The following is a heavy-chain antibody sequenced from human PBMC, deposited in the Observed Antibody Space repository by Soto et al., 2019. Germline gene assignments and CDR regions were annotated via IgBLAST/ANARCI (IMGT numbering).Heavy chain of an antibody. CDR1: GFTYTRYS. V-gene: IGHV3-21*06. Sequence: PGGSLRLSCAASGFTYTRYSMNWVRQAPGKGLEWVSSISSTTNYIYYGDSMKGRFTISRDNAKNSLYLEMNSLRAEDTAVYYCARESEDLTSNFDYWGQGTLVTVSS. CDR3: ARESEDLTSNFDY. CDR2: ISSTTNYI. J-gene: IGHJ4*02.